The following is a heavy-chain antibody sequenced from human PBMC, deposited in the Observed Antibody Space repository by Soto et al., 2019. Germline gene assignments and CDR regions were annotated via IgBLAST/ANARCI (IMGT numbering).Heavy chain of an antibody. Sequence: EVQLVESGGGLVQPGGSLRLSCAASGFTFSDHYMDWVRQAPGKGLGWVGRSKNKADSYTTEYAASVKGRFTISRDGSQNSLFLKMSSPKTEATAVYYCTVWGSGNDFGAAWGQGILVTVSS. V-gene: IGHV3-72*01. CDR2: SKNKADSYTT. D-gene: IGHD3-10*01. CDR3: TVWGSGNDFGAA. CDR1: GFTFSDHY. J-gene: IGHJ4*02.